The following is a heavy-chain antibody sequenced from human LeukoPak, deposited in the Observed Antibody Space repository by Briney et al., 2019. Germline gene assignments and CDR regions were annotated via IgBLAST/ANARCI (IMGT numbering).Heavy chain of an antibody. CDR1: GFTFSSYA. CDR3: AASGSSYLVGPLYFDY. J-gene: IGHJ4*02. V-gene: IGHV3-23*01. CDR2: ISGSGGST. Sequence: GGSLRLSCAASGFTFSSYAMSWVRQAPGKGLEWVSAISGSGGSTYYADSVKGRFTISRDNSKNTLYLQMNSLRAEDTAVYYCAASGSSYLVGPLYFDYWGQGTLVTVSS. D-gene: IGHD1-26*01.